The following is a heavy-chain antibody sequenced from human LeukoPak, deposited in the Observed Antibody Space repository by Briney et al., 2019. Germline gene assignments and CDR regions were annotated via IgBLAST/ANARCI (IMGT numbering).Heavy chain of an antibody. CDR2: ISYDGSNK. CDR1: GFTFSSYA. D-gene: IGHD3-22*01. Sequence: GGSLRLTCAASGFTFSSYAMHWVRQAPGKGLEWVAVISYDGSNKYYADSVKGRFTISRDNSKNTLYLQMNSLRAEDTAVYYCAKERHSIVVVILTLDFWGQGSLVTVSA. J-gene: IGHJ4*02. CDR3: AKERHSIVVVILTLDF. V-gene: IGHV3-30-3*01.